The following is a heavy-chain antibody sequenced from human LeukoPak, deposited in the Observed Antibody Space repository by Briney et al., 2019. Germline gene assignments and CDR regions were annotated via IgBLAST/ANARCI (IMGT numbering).Heavy chain of an antibody. CDR1: GFTFDDYA. CDR2: ISWDGGST. J-gene: IGHJ4*02. Sequence: HPGGSLRLSCAASGFTFDDYAMHWVRQAPGKGLEWVSLISWDGGSTYYADSVKGRFTISRDNSKNSLYLQMNSLRAEDTALYYCAKDGHWYDSSGYYTYYFDYWGQGTLVTVSS. CDR3: AKDGHWYDSSGYYTYYFDY. D-gene: IGHD3-22*01. V-gene: IGHV3-43D*03.